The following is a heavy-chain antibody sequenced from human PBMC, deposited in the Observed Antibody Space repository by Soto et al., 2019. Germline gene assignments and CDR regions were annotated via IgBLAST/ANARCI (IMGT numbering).Heavy chain of an antibody. CDR2: IYPGDSDT. D-gene: IGHD3-22*01. Sequence: GESLKISCKGSGYSFTIYWIGWVRQMPGKGLEWMGIIYPGDSDTRYSPSFQGQVTISADKSISTAYLQWSSLKASDTAMYYCARRQTMIVVASAFDIWGQGTMVTVSS. CDR1: GYSFTIYW. V-gene: IGHV5-51*01. J-gene: IGHJ3*02. CDR3: ARRQTMIVVASAFDI.